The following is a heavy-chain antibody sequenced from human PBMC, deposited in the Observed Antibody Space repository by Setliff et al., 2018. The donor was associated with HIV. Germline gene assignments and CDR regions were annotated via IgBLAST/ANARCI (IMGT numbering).Heavy chain of an antibody. V-gene: IGHV4-4*07. CDR1: GDSISNYY. CDR2: IYTSGST. J-gene: IGHJ4*02. Sequence: PSETLSLTCSVSGDSISNYYWSWIRQPAGKGLEWIGHIYTSGSTNYNPSLKSRVTMSVDTSKNQFSLKLDSMTAADTAVYYCARHSPSDYWGQGTLVTVSS. CDR3: ARHSPSDY.